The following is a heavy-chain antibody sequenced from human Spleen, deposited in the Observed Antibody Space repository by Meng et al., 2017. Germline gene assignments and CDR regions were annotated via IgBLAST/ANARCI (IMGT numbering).Heavy chain of an antibody. D-gene: IGHD4-11*01. V-gene: IGHV3-23*01. CDR3: AKDPNGNYIGAFDS. CDR2: IGGSGHPT. Sequence: GESLKISCAASGFIFSNYAVTWVRQAPGKGLEWVSAIGGSGHPTEYADSVKGRFTISRDNSKNTLYLQMNSVRAEDTAIYYCAKDPNGNYIGAFDSWGPGTMVTVSS. CDR1: GFIFSNYA. J-gene: IGHJ3*01.